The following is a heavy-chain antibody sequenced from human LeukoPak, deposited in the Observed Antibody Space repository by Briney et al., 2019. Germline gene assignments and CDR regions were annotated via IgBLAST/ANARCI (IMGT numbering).Heavy chain of an antibody. Sequence: SETLSLTCTVSGGSISSYYRSWIRQPPGKGLEWIGYIYYSGSTNYNPSLKSRVTISVDTSKNQFSLNLSSVTAADTAVYYCARDLLSTAGYFDYWGQGTLVTVSS. CDR2: IYYSGST. V-gene: IGHV4-59*01. D-gene: IGHD6-19*01. CDR3: ARDLLSTAGYFDY. CDR1: GGSISSYY. J-gene: IGHJ4*02.